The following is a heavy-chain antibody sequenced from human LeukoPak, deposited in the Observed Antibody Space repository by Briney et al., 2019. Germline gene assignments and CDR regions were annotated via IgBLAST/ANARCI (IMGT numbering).Heavy chain of an antibody. J-gene: IGHJ4*02. CDR1: GFTFSSYA. Sequence: PGGSLRLSCAASGFTFSSYAMYWVRQAPGKGLEWVTIISYDGSNKYYADSVKGRFTISRDNSKNTLYLQMNSLRAEDTAVYYCARDLRQLAREYHFDCWGQGTLVTVSS. CDR3: ARDLRQLAREYHFDC. D-gene: IGHD6-6*01. CDR2: ISYDGSNK. V-gene: IGHV3-30-3*01.